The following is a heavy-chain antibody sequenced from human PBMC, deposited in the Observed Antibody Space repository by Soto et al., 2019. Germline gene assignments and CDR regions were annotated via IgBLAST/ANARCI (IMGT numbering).Heavy chain of an antibody. Sequence: NPSETLSLTCTVSGGSISSGDYYWSWIRQPPGKGLEWIGYIYYSGSTYYNPSLKSRVTISVDTSKNQFSLKLSSVTAADTAVYYCARIDYGDYYFDYWGQGTLVTVSS. CDR2: IYYSGST. D-gene: IGHD4-17*01. CDR3: ARIDYGDYYFDY. V-gene: IGHV4-30-4*01. J-gene: IGHJ4*02. CDR1: GGSISSGDYY.